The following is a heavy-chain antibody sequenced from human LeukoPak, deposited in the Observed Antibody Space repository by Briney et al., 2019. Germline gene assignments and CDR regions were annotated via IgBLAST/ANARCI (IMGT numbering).Heavy chain of an antibody. D-gene: IGHD1-26*01. CDR2: IRPDGTTK. CDR3: AKLFLVGATDYY. CDR1: GFPFSSYS. J-gene: IGHJ4*02. V-gene: IGHV3-7*03. Sequence: HPGGSLRLSCAASGFPFSSYSMTWVRQAPGKGREWVANIRPDGTTKFYVDSVKGRFTISRDNALNSLYLQMNSLRAEDTAVYYCAKLFLVGATDYYWGQGTLVTVSS.